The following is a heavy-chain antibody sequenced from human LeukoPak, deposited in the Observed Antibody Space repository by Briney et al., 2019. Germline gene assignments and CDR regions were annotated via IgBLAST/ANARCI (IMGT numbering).Heavy chain of an antibody. CDR1: GGSISSYY. CDR2: IYYSGST. Sequence: PSETLSLTCTVSGGSISSYYWSWIRQPPGKGLEWIGYIYYSGSTNYNPSLKSRVTISVDTSKNQFSLKLSSVTAADTAVYYCARERATYYYDSSGPYYFVYWGQGTLVTVSS. V-gene: IGHV4-59*01. CDR3: ARERATYYYDSSGPYYFVY. J-gene: IGHJ4*02. D-gene: IGHD3-22*01.